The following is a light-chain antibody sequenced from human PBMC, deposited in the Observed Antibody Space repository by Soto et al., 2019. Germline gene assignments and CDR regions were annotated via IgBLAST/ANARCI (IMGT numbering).Light chain of an antibody. CDR3: QNYDSAPFI. CDR1: ETISTY. CDR2: AAS. V-gene: IGKV1-27*01. Sequence: IQMTQSPSSLSASVGDRVTITCRASETISTYLAWYQQQPGKVPKLLIYAASILQSGVPSRFSGRRSGTEFTLTISGLQTEDVATYYCQNYDSAPFIFGPGTKVDIK. J-gene: IGKJ3*01.